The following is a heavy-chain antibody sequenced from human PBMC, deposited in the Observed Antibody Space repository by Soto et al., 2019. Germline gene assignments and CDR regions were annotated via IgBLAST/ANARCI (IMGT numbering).Heavy chain of an antibody. CDR3: ARGGVGYFDWLMAFDI. CDR2: IYSGGST. V-gene: IGHV3-53*05. J-gene: IGHJ3*02. CDR1: GFTVSSNY. D-gene: IGHD3-9*01. Sequence: GGSLRLSCAASGFTVSSNYMSWVRQAPGKGLEWVSVIYSGGSTYYADSVKGRFTISRDNSKNTLYLQMNSLRAEDMAVYYCARGGVGYFDWLMAFDIWGQGTMVTVSS.